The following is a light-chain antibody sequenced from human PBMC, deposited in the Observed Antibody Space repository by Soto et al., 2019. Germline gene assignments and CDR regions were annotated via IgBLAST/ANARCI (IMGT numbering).Light chain of an antibody. V-gene: IGKV1-39*01. CDR1: QTIIRY. CDR2: AAS. J-gene: IGKJ3*01. CDR3: QQRYTTMCT. Sequence: DIQMTQSPSSLSASVGDRVTITCRASQTIIRYLNWYQQKPGRAPNLMIYAASSLHTGVPSRFSSSGSGPEFTLTISRLQPEDSATYYCQQRYTTMCTFGPGT.